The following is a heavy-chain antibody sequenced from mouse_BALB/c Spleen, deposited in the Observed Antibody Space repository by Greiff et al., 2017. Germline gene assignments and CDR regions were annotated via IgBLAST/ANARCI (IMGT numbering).Heavy chain of an antibody. CDR2: ISSGGSYT. CDR1: GFTFSSYA. D-gene: IGHD2-3*01. V-gene: IGHV5-9-4*01. Sequence: EVQVVESGGGLVKPGGSLKLSCAASGFTFSSYAMSWVRQSPEKRLEWVAEISSGGSYTYYPDTVTGRFTISRDNAKNTLYLEMSSLRSEDTAMYYCASYDHAMDYWGQGTSVTVSS. CDR3: ASYDHAMDY. J-gene: IGHJ4*01.